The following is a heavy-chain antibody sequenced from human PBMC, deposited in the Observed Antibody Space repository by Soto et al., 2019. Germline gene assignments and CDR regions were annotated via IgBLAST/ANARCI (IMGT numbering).Heavy chain of an antibody. CDR2: IWDDGSDK. Sequence: GGSLRLSCAASGFTFSSYGMHWVRQAPGKGLEWVGVIWDDGSDKYYADSVKGRFTIYRDNSKNTLYLQMNSLRAGDTAVYYCARGVSGSYEAFDVWGQGTMVTVSS. D-gene: IGHD1-26*01. J-gene: IGHJ3*01. V-gene: IGHV3-33*01. CDR1: GFTFSSYG. CDR3: ARGVSGSYEAFDV.